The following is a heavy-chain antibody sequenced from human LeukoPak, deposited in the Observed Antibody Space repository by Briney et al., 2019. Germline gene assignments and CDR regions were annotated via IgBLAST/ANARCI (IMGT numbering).Heavy chain of an antibody. Sequence: SVKVSCKASGGTFSSYAISWVRQAPGQGLEWMGRIITILGIANYAQKFQGRVTITADKSTSTAYMELSSLRSEDTAVYYCARVSTVIVVVPAAIPDDYYYYGMYGWGQGTTVTVSS. CDR3: ARVSTVIVVVPAAIPDDYYYYGMYG. CDR1: GGTFSSYA. J-gene: IGHJ6*02. D-gene: IGHD2-2*02. V-gene: IGHV1-69*04. CDR2: IITILGIA.